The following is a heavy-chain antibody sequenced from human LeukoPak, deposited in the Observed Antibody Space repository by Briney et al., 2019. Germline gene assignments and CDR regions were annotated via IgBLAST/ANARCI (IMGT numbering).Heavy chain of an antibody. CDR2: IYSGGST. CDR3: ARAGPIDY. J-gene: IGHJ4*02. CDR1: GFIVSSKY. V-gene: IGHV3-53*01. Sequence: PGGSLRLSCAASGFIVSSKYMSWVRQAPGKGLEWVSVIYSGGSTYYAASVEARFTISRDNSKNTVYLQMNSLRVEDTAVYYCARAGPIDYWGQGTLVTVSS.